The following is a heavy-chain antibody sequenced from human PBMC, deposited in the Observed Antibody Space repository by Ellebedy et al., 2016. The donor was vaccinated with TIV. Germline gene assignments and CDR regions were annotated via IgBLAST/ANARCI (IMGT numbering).Heavy chain of an antibody. Sequence: GSLRLSCNVSGGSVSSSSYFWGWIRQPPGKGLEWIGSVSYSGSTSYNPSLKRRVTISVDTSKSQVSLRLNSVTAAETAVYYCARQGEGGRAFDFWGQGTMVTVSS. V-gene: IGHV4-39*01. J-gene: IGHJ3*01. D-gene: IGHD3-16*01. CDR2: VSYSGST. CDR3: ARQGEGGRAFDF. CDR1: GGSVSSSSYF.